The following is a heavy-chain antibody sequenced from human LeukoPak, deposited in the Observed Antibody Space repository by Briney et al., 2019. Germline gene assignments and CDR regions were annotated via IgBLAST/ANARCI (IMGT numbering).Heavy chain of an antibody. J-gene: IGHJ3*02. V-gene: IGHV7-4-1*02. CDR2: INTNTGNP. D-gene: IGHD2-2*01. CDR1: GYSFTSHY. CDR3: ARVYRAAGHDCSSTSCYEVRAFDI. Sequence: ASVKVSCKASGYSFTSHYMHWVRQAPGQGLEWMGWINTNTGNPTYAQGFTGRFVFSLDTSVSTAYLQISSLKAEDTAVYYCARVYRAAGHDCSSTSCYEVRAFDIWGQGTMVTVSS.